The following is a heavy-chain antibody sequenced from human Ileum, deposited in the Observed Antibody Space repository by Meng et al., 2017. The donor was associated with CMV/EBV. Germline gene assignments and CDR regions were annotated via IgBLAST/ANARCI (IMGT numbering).Heavy chain of an antibody. CDR2: IYPDDLDT. CDR1: GYSFTDYW. J-gene: IGHJ4*02. V-gene: IGHV5-51*01. Sequence: GESLKISCKASGYSFTDYWIGWVRQMPGKGLEWMGIIYPDDLDTRYSPSFEGLVTISVDKSITTAYLQWSSLKAADTAMYYCGRHDCTPTSCLFDYWGQGTPVTVSS. D-gene: IGHD2-15*01. CDR3: GRHDCTPTSCLFDY.